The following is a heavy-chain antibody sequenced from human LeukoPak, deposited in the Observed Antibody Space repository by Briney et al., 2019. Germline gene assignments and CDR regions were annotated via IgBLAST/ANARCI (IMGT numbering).Heavy chain of an antibody. V-gene: IGHV1-2*02. Sequence: ASVKVSCKASGYAFTGYYIHWVRQAPGQGLEWMGWINPNSAGTNYAQKFQGRVTMTRDTSISTAHMELSSLRSDDTAVYYCARDATARDYSNSDYWGQGTLVTVSS. D-gene: IGHD4-11*01. J-gene: IGHJ4*02. CDR2: INPNSAGT. CDR1: GYAFTGYY. CDR3: ARDATARDYSNSDY.